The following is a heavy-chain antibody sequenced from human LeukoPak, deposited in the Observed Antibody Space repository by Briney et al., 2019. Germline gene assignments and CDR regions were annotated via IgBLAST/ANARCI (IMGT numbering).Heavy chain of an antibody. CDR1: GYSFTSYW. V-gene: IGHV5-51*01. CDR2: IYPGDSDT. CDR3: ARRGVVAVDAFDI. D-gene: IGHD2-21*01. Sequence: GESLKISCQGSGYSFTSYWIGWVRQMPGKGLEWMGIIYPGDSDTRYSPSFQGQVTISADKSISTAYLQWSSLKASDTAMYYCARRGVVAVDAFDIWGQGTMVTVSS. J-gene: IGHJ3*02.